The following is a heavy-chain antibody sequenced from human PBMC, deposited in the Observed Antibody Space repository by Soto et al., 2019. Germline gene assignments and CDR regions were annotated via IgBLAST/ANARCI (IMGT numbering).Heavy chain of an antibody. CDR3: ARVPVLEWSQLGWFDP. J-gene: IGHJ5*02. CDR1: GGTFSSYA. CDR2: IIPIFGTA. D-gene: IGHD3-3*01. V-gene: IGHV1-69*01. Sequence: QVQLVQSGAEVKKPGSSVKVSCKASGGTFSSYAISWVRQAPGQGLAWMGGIIPIFGTANYAQKFQGRVTSTADESTSTADMELSSLRSEDTAVYYCARVPVLEWSQLGWFDPWGQGTLVTVSS.